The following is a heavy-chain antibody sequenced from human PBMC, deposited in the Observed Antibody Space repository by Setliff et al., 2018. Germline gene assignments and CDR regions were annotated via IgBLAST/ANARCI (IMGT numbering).Heavy chain of an antibody. CDR1: GYAFSDYG. D-gene: IGHD2-8*01. Sequence: ASVKVSCKASGYAFSDYGVTWVRQAPGQGLEWMGWNNAYNGKTYFAQKFQDRITLTTDTSTNTGYLELRGLRSDDTAVYYCSRLVRFCTTSTCQGASASEHWGQGTLVTVSS. CDR3: SRLVRFCTTSTCQGASASEH. J-gene: IGHJ4*02. CDR2: NNAYNGKT. V-gene: IGHV1-18*01.